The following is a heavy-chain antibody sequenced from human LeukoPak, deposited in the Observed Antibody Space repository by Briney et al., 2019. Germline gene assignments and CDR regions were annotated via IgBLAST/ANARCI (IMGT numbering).Heavy chain of an antibody. CDR1: GFTFNDYE. Sequence: HSGGSLRLSCAASGFTFNDYEMTWVRQAPGKGLERVANINQDGTEKFYVDSVKGRFTISRDNAKNSLYLQMNSLRVEDTAVYYCAKVAKYYYGSETYYFFEHWGQGTPVTASS. CDR2: INQDGTEK. V-gene: IGHV3-7*01. D-gene: IGHD3-10*01. CDR3: AKVAKYYYGSETYYFFEH. J-gene: IGHJ4*02.